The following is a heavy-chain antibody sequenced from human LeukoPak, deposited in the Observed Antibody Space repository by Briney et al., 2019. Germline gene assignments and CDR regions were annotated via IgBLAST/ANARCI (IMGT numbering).Heavy chain of an antibody. CDR2: ISYDGSNK. Sequence: GGSLRLSCAASGFTFSSYAMHWVRQAPGKGLEWVAVISYDGSNKYYADSVKGRFTISRDNSKNTLYLQMNSLRAEDTAVYYCARDFYDYVWGSYRYLYWGQGTLVTVSS. CDR3: ARDFYDYVWGSYRYLY. D-gene: IGHD3-16*02. V-gene: IGHV3-30-3*01. CDR1: GFTFSSYA. J-gene: IGHJ4*02.